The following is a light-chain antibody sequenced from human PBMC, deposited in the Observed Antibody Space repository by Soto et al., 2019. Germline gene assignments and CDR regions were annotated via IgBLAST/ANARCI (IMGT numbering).Light chain of an antibody. V-gene: IGLV4-69*01. CDR2: LNSDGSH. Sequence: QSVLTQSPSASASLGASVKLTCTLSSGHSTYAIAWHQQQPEKGPRYLMKLNSDGSHSKGDGIPDRFSGSSSGAERYLTISSLQSEDEADYYCQTWGTGIQVIFGGGTKLPS. CDR3: QTWGTGIQVI. J-gene: IGLJ2*01. CDR1: SGHSTYA.